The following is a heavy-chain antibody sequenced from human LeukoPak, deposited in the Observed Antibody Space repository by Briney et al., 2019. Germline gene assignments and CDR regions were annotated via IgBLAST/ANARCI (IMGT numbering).Heavy chain of an antibody. V-gene: IGHV3-30*09. CDR1: GFTFSNYA. CDR3: ARVLSGSWDWFDP. CDR2: ISYDGSNK. D-gene: IGHD3-22*01. Sequence: GGSLRLSCAASGFTFSNYAIHWVRQAPGKGLEWVAVISYDGSNKYYADSVKGRFAISRDNSKNTVFLQMNNLRAEDTAVYYCARVLSGSWDWFDPWGQGTLVTVSS. J-gene: IGHJ5*02.